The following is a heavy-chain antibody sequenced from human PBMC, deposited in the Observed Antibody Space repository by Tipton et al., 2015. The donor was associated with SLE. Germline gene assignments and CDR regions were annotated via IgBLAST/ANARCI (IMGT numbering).Heavy chain of an antibody. D-gene: IGHD2-15*01. J-gene: IGHJ3*02. CDR3: AKDRQPPGGLQLLPLDALDI. CDR1: GGSFSGYF. CDR2: ITHSGTT. Sequence: TLSLTCAVYGGSFSGYFWSWTRQSPVKGLEWIAEITHSGTTNYNPSLRSRVTISVDTSKNQFSLKLRSVTAADTAVYYCAKDRQPPGGLQLLPLDALDIWGPGSLVTVSS. V-gene: IGHV4-34*01.